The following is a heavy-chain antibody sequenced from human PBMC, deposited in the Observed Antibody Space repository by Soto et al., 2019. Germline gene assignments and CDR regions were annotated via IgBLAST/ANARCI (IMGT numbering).Heavy chain of an antibody. CDR2: IYYSGCT. J-gene: IGHJ4*02. Sequence: SETLSLTCTVSGASVSSGSYYWSWIRQPPGKGLDWIGCIYYSGCTNYNPSLKSRVTISVDTSKNQFSLKLSSVTAAVTAVYYCARDTAMLVSTYYFHNWGQGTLVTVSS. V-gene: IGHV4-61*01. D-gene: IGHD5-18*01. CDR3: ARDTAMLVSTYYFHN. CDR1: GASVSSGSYY.